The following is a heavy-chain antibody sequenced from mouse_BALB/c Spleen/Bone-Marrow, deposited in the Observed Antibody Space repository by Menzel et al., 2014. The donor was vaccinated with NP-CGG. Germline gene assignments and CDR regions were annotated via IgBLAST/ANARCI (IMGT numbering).Heavy chain of an antibody. D-gene: IGHD1-1*01. CDR1: GYTFTSYW. J-gene: IGHJ1*01. CDR2: INPSNGRA. CDR3: ARYLHYYGSSYGYFDV. Sequence: QVQLQQSGAELVKPGASVKLSCKASGYTFTSYWMHWVKQRPGQGLEWIGEINPSNGRANYNEKFKSKATLTVDKSSSTAYMQLSSLTSEDSAVYYCARYLHYYGSSYGYFDVWGGGTPVTVSS. V-gene: IGHV1S81*02.